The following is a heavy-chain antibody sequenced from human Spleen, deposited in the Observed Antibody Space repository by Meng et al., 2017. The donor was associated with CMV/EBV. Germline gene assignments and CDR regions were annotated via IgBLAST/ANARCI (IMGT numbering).Heavy chain of an antibody. D-gene: IGHD2-21*01. CDR3: ARDRGDCGGDCYQLGPYYYGMDV. CDR1: GYSFTSYY. CDR2: INPSDGST. J-gene: IGHJ6*02. V-gene: IGHV1-46*01. Sequence: ASVKVSCKASGYSFTSYYINWVRQAPGQGLEWMGIINPSDGSTTYTQRFQGRVTMTRDTSTRALYMELSSLRPEDTAVYYCARDRGDCGGDCYQLGPYYYGMDVWGQGTTVTVSS.